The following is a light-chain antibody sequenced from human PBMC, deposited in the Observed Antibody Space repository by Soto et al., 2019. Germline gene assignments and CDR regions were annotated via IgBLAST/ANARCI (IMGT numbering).Light chain of an antibody. J-gene: IGKJ5*01. V-gene: IGKV3-15*01. CDR2: DSY. CDR3: NHYHNWPMT. Sequence: EIVLTQSPATLSLSPGERATLSCRASESVSSHLAWYQQKPGQAHRLLIYDSYTRATGIPARFSGSESGTEFTLTIRSLQSEDFAVYYCNHYHNWPMTFGQGTRLEIK. CDR1: ESVSSH.